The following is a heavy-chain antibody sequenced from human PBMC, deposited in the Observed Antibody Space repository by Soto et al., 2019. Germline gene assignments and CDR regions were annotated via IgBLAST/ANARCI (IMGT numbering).Heavy chain of an antibody. D-gene: IGHD6-25*01. CDR3: ARSGRPLTEXHS. Sequence: ASETLSLTCSVSGGSINSGDSYWNWIRQNPGKGLEWIGFIYYTGNTYCNPSLRSRCSMSLDTSENQFSLKLSSVTAADTAVYYCARSGRPLTEXHSWGQGILVT. CDR1: GGSINSGDSY. J-gene: IGHJ4*02. V-gene: IGHV4-31*03. CDR2: IYYTGNT.